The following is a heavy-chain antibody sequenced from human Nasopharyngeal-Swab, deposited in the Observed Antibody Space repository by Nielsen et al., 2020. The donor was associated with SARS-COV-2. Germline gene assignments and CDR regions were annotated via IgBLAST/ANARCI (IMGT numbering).Heavy chain of an antibody. Sequence: WIRQPPGKGLEWIGYIYYSGSTYYNPSLKSRVTISVDTSKNQFSLKLSSVTAAGMAVYYCARPRGSGWYREAFDIWGQGTMVTVSS. D-gene: IGHD6-19*01. V-gene: IGHV4-30-4*01. CDR3: ARPRGSGWYREAFDI. CDR2: IYYSGST. J-gene: IGHJ3*02.